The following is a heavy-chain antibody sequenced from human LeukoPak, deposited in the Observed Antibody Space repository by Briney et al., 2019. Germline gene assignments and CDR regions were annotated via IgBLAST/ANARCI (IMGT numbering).Heavy chain of an antibody. V-gene: IGHV4-30-2*01. CDR2: IYHSGST. D-gene: IGHD3-3*01. CDR3: ARLRSGVPKHHNWFDP. J-gene: IGHJ5*02. CDR1: GGFISSGGYY. Sequence: PSQTLSLTCTVSGGFISSGGYYWSWIRQPPGKGLEWIGYIYHSGSTYYNPSLKSRVTISVDRSKNQFSLKLSSVTAADTAVYYCARLRSGVPKHHNWFDPWGQGTLVTVSS.